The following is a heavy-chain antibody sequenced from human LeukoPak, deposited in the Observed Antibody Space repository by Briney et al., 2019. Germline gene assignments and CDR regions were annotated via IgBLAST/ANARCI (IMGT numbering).Heavy chain of an antibody. V-gene: IGHV3-21*01. Sequence: GGSLRLSCAASGFTFSSYNMKWVRQAPGEGLEWVSSISRTGTYIYYADSVKGRFTVSRDNAQNSLYLQMNSLKVEDTAVYYCARVLETDCTGGSCYSGLDYWGQGTLVTVSS. D-gene: IGHD2-15*01. J-gene: IGHJ4*02. CDR3: ARVLETDCTGGSCYSGLDY. CDR1: GFTFSSYN. CDR2: ISRTGTYI.